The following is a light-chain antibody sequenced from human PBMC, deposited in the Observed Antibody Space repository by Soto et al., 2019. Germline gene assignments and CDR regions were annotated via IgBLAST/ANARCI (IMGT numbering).Light chain of an antibody. CDR2: GGT. J-gene: IGLJ1*01. CDR1: SSDVGAYDA. Sequence: QSALAQPASVSGSPGQSITISCTGTSSDVGAYDAVSWYQQHPGKAPQVIIYGGTKRPSGVSTRFSGSVSGNTASLTVSGLQAEDEAEYFCCSSAPESTYVFGTGTKLTVL. CDR3: CSSAPESTYV. V-gene: IGLV2-23*01.